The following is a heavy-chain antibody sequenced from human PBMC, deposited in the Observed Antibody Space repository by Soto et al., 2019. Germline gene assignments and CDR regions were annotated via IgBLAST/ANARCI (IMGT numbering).Heavy chain of an antibody. Sequence: ASVKVSCKASGYTFTGYYMHWVRQAPGQGLEWMGWINPNSGGTNYAQKFQGWVTMTRDTSISTAYMELSRLRSDDTAVYYCARYPISGYDGSDAFDIWGQGTMVTVSS. V-gene: IGHV1-2*04. D-gene: IGHD5-12*01. CDR1: GYTFTGYY. J-gene: IGHJ3*02. CDR2: INPNSGGT. CDR3: ARYPISGYDGSDAFDI.